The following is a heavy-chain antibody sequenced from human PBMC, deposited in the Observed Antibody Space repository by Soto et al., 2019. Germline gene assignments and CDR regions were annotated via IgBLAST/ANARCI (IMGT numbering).Heavy chain of an antibody. D-gene: IGHD3-22*01. CDR3: AREVLSGYYNNFDY. Sequence: GGSLRLSCAASGFTFSSYAMHWVRQAPGKGLEWVSVISYDGSNKYYADSVKGRFTISRDNSKNTLYLQMNSLRAEDTAVYYCAREVLSGYYNNFDYWGQGTLVTAPQ. J-gene: IGHJ4*02. CDR2: ISYDGSNK. CDR1: GFTFSSYA. V-gene: IGHV3-30*04.